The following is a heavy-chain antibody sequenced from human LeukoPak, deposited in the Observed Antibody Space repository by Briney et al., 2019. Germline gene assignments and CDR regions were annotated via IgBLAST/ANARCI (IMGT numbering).Heavy chain of an antibody. D-gene: IGHD3-16*01. J-gene: IGHJ4*02. Sequence: GGSLRLSCAASGFTFSTYWMQWVRQAPGKGLVWVSHVNGPGTDTTYADSVKGRFTISRDNAKNTLYLQTNSLRAEDTAVYYCTRGGFYGSFDSWGQGTLVTVSS. CDR1: GFTFSTYW. CDR2: VNGPGTDT. CDR3: TRGGFYGSFDS. V-gene: IGHV3-74*01.